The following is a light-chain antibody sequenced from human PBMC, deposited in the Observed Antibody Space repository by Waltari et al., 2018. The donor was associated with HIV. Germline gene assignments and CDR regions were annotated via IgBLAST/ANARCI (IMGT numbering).Light chain of an antibody. J-gene: IGLJ6*01. CDR3: ASWDDALSSWL. Sequence: QSGLRQPPSTSRPPGQRVVISCSGSSSNVGKNYVSWFQQLPGAAPRLLIYRNARRPSGVPDRFTAAKSGTSASLVISGLRSDDEAEYFCASWDDALSSWLFGGGTKLTVL. V-gene: IGLV1-47*01. CDR2: RNA. CDR1: SSNVGKNY.